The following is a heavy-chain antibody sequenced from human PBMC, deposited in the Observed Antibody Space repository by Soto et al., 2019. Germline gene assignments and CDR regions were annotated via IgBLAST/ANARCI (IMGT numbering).Heavy chain of an antibody. D-gene: IGHD6-19*01. J-gene: IGHJ4*02. CDR1: GFPFSSYS. V-gene: IGHV3-21*06. CDR2: ISSSGTYL. Sequence: EVQLVESGGGLVKPGGSLRLSCTASGFPFSSYSMNWVRRAPGKGLEWVSSISSSGTYLYYADSVRGRFTVSRYNARYSLYLQMNSLRAEATAVYYCARGPPKCSGDAPEAAIWGQGTLVTVSS. CDR3: ARGPPKCSGDAPEAAI.